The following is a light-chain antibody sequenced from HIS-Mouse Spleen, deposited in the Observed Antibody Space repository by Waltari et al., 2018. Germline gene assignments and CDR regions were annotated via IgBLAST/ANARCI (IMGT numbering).Light chain of an antibody. V-gene: IGLV3-10*01. CDR3: YSTDSSGNHRV. CDR1: PVPKKT. J-gene: IGLJ2*01. Sequence: SYELTQPPSVSVSPGQPARITCPGDPVPKKTAYWYQQKSGQAPVLVIYEDSKRPSGIPGRFSGSSSGTMATLTISGAQVEDEADYYCYSTDSSGNHRVFGGGTKLTVL. CDR2: EDS.